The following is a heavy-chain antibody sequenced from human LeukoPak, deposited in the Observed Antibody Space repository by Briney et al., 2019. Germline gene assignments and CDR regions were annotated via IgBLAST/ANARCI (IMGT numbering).Heavy chain of an antibody. CDR3: ARDYGDYVDAFDI. CDR1: GFTFSSYW. D-gene: IGHD4-17*01. CDR2: INSDGSST. V-gene: IGHV3-74*01. Sequence: PGRSLRLSCAASGFTFSSYWMHWVRQAPGKGLVWVSRINSDGSSTSYADSVKGRFTISRDNAKNTLYLQMNSLRAEDTAVYYCARDYGDYVDAFDIWGQGTMVTVSS. J-gene: IGHJ3*02.